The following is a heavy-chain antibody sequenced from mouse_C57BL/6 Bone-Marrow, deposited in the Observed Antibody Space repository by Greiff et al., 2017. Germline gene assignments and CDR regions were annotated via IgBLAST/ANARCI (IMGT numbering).Heavy chain of an antibody. Sequence: VQLQQSGAELVKPGASVKLSCTASGFNIKDYYIHWVKQRTEQGLEWIGRIDPEDGETKYAPKFQDKATITADTSSNTAYLQLSSLTSEDTAVYYCTRSLFYYGTNYWGQGTTLTVSS. CDR2: IDPEDGET. J-gene: IGHJ2*01. CDR1: GFNIKDYY. CDR3: TRSLFYYGTNY. D-gene: IGHD1-1*01. V-gene: IGHV14-2*01.